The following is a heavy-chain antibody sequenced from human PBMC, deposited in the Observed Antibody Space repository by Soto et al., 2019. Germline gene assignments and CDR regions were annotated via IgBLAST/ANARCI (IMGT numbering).Heavy chain of an antibody. CDR3: ARPLGSNQRLVRWALCY. CDR2: IWYDGSNK. J-gene: IGHJ4*02. D-gene: IGHD6-13*01. V-gene: IGHV3-33*01. Sequence: QVQLVESGGGVVQPGRSLRLSCAASGFTFSSYGMHWVRQAPGKGLEWVAVIWYDGSNKYYADSVKGRFIISRDNSKYTLYLQLFRLTAEDTPTYYCARPLGSNQRLVRWALCYWGQGTLVTVSS. CDR1: GFTFSSYG.